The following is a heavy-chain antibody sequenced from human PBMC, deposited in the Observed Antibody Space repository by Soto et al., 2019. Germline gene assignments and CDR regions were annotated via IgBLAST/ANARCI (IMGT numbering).Heavy chain of an antibody. D-gene: IGHD3-22*01. J-gene: IGHJ3*02. Sequence: QLQLQESGPGLVKPSETLSLTCTVSGGSISSSSYYWGWIRQPPGKGLEWIGSIYYSGSTYYNPSLKSRVTISVDTSKNQFSLKLSSVTAADTAVYYCANGAAITMIVVIDPPDAFDIWGQGTMVTVSS. CDR3: ANGAAITMIVVIDPPDAFDI. V-gene: IGHV4-39*01. CDR2: IYYSGST. CDR1: GGSISSSSYY.